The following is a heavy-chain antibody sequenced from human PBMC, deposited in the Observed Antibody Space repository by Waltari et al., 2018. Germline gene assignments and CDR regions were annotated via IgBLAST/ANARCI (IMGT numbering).Heavy chain of an antibody. CDR2: IIPLFGKA. V-gene: IGHV1-69*01. D-gene: IGHD2-8*01. CDR3: ARLDSVLMVYGDDGGWFDP. CDR1: GYSISSGY. J-gene: IGHJ5*02. Sequence: QVQLQESGPGLVKPSETLSLTCAVSGYSISSGYYWGWIRQPPGKGLEWMGGIIPLFGKANCPQKFQGRVTITADESTSTAYMELSSLRSEDTAVYFCARLDSVLMVYGDDGGWFDPWGQGTLVTVSS.